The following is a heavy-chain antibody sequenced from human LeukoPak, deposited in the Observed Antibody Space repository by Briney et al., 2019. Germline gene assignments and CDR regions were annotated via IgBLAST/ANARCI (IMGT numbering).Heavy chain of an antibody. CDR3: ARQAFSGYADFDY. D-gene: IGHD5-12*01. CDR1: GGTFSSYA. J-gene: IGHJ4*02. CDR2: IIPIFGTA. V-gene: IGHV1-69*06. Sequence: GSSVKVSCKASGGTFSSYAISWVRQAPGQGLEWMGGIIPIFGTANYAQKFQGRVTITADKSTGTAYMELSSLRSEDTAVYYCARQAFSGYADFDYWGQGTLVIVSS.